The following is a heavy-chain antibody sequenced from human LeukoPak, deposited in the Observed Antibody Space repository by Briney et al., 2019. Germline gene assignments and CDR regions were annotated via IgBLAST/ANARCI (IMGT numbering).Heavy chain of an antibody. CDR1: GGSFSGYY. J-gene: IGHJ5*02. CDR2: INHSGST. Sequence: PSETLSLTCAVYGGSFSGYYWSWIRQPPGKGLEWIGEINHSGSTNYNPSLKSRVTISVDTSKNQFSLKLSSVTAADTAVYYCARDRGAVAGTGWFDPWGQGTLVTVSS. CDR3: ARDRGAVAGTGWFDP. D-gene: IGHD6-19*01. V-gene: IGHV4-34*01.